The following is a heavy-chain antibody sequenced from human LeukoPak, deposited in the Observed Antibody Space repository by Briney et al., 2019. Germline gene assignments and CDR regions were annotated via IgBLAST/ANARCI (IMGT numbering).Heavy chain of an antibody. D-gene: IGHD3-22*01. Sequence: GGSLRLSCAGSGFIFSSYTMSWVRQAPGKGLEWVGRIKGKTDGGTTDYAAPVKGRFTISRDDSKNTLYLQMNSLKTEDTAVYYCTTEAYYYDSRGPDYWGQGTLVTVSS. CDR2: IKGKTDGGTT. CDR3: TTEAYYYDSRGPDY. J-gene: IGHJ4*02. CDR1: GFIFSSYT. V-gene: IGHV3-15*01.